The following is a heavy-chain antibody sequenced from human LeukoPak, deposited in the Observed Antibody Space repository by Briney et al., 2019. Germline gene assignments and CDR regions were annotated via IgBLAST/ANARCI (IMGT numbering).Heavy chain of an antibody. J-gene: IGHJ5*02. Sequence: KSSETLSLTCTVSGGSISSSSYYWGWIRQPPGKGLEWIGHIYYTGTTYFNPSLKSRVTISVDTSKNQFSLRLSSVTAADTAVYYCASRIYDNVWGNYRGRFDPWGQGTLVTVSS. CDR2: IYYTGTT. CDR1: GGSISSSSYY. D-gene: IGHD3-16*02. CDR3: ASRIYDNVWGNYRGRFDP. V-gene: IGHV4-39*01.